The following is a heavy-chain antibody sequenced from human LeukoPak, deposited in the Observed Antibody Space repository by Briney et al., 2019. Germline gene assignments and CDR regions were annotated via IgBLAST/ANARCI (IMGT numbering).Heavy chain of an antibody. J-gene: IGHJ4*02. V-gene: IGHV1-2*07. D-gene: IGHD3-9*01. CDR2: INPSNGGT. CDR1: GYALTGYY. CDR3: ARGGFDVLTGYYITNGFFDY. Sequence: ASVKVSCKASGYALTGYYLHWVRQAPGQGLEWMGWINPSNGGTNYAHKFQDRVTMTTDTSISTAYTELTRLTSDDTAVYYCARGGFDVLTGYYITNGFFDYWGQGTLVTVSS.